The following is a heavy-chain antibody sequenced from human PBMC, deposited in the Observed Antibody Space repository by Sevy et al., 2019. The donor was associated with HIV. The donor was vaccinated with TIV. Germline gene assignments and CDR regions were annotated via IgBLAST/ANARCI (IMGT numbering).Heavy chain of an antibody. CDR3: ASESYDFWTGPVDYDYGMDV. D-gene: IGHD3-3*01. V-gene: IGHV1-2*02. CDR1: GYTFSDSGYY. J-gene: IGHJ6*02. Sequence: ASVKVSCKASGYTFSDSGYYVHWVRQAPGQGLEWMGWINPKSGATNYAQKFQGRVTMTRDTSVSTANMGLNRLTSDDTAVYYCASESYDFWTGPVDYDYGMDVWGQGTTVTVSS. CDR2: INPKSGAT.